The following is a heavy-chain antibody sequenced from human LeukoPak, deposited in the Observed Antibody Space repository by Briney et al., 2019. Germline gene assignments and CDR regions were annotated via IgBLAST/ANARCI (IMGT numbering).Heavy chain of an antibody. J-gene: IGHJ5*02. CDR3: ARDDFDP. Sequence: PGGSLRLSCAASEFTFSSYSMNWVRQAPGKGLEWVAVISYDGSNKYYADSVKGRFTISRDNSKNTLYLQMNSLRAEDTAVYYCARDDFDPWGLGTLVTVSS. CDR1: EFTFSSYS. V-gene: IGHV3-30*03. CDR2: ISYDGSNK.